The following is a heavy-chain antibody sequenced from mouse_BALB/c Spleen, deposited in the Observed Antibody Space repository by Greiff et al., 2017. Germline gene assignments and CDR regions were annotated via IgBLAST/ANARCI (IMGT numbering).Heavy chain of an antibody. V-gene: IGHV5-9-4*01. Sequence: EVNLVESGGGLVKPGGSLKLSCAASGFTFSSYAMSWVRQSPEKRLEWVAEISSGGSYTYYPDTVTGRFTISRDNAKNTLYLEMSSLRSEDTAMYYCARDGSGGFAYWGQGTLVTVSA. D-gene: IGHD2-2*01. J-gene: IGHJ3*01. CDR2: ISSGGSYT. CDR3: ARDGSGGFAY. CDR1: GFTFSSYA.